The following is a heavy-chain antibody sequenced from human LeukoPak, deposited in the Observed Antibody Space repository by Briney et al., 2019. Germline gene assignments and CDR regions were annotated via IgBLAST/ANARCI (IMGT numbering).Heavy chain of an antibody. CDR2: ISAYNGNT. CDR3: ARDGGPYCSSTSCYFLEDY. CDR1: GYTFTSYG. Sequence: GASVKVSCKASGYTFTSYGISWVRQAPGQGLEWMGWISAYNGNTNYAQKLQGRVTMTTDTSTSTAYMELRSLRSDDTAVYYCARDGGPYCSSTSCYFLEDYWGQGTLVTVSS. J-gene: IGHJ4*02. V-gene: IGHV1-18*01. D-gene: IGHD2-2*01.